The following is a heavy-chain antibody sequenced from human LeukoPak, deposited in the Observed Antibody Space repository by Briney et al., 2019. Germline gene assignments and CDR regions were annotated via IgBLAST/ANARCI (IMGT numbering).Heavy chain of an antibody. CDR1: GYSFTAFY. CDR2: INPNSGDT. D-gene: IGHD3-16*01. V-gene: IGHV1-2*02. CDR3: ATQRGSYLWGTDFDY. Sequence: ASVKVSCKASGYSFTAFYIHWVRQAPGQGLEWMGWINPNSGDTKYAQKFQGRVTMTRDTSISTAYMELSRLRSDDTAVYYCATQRGSYLWGTDFDYWGQGTLVTVSS. J-gene: IGHJ4*02.